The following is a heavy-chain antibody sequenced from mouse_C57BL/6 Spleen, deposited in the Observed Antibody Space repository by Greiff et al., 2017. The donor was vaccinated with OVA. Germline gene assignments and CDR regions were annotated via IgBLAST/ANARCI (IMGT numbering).Heavy chain of an antibody. J-gene: IGHJ1*03. CDR1: GFTFSSYA. D-gene: IGHD3-1*01. V-gene: IGHV5-4*01. Sequence: EVKLVESGGGLVKPGGSLKLSCAASGFTFSSYAMSWVRQTPEKRLEWVATISDGGSYTYYPDNVKGRFTISRDNAKYNRDLQMSQLESGDTDRYYCARDQGTSYWYFDVGGTGTTVTVSS. CDR3: ARDQGTSYWYFDV. CDR2: ISDGGSYT.